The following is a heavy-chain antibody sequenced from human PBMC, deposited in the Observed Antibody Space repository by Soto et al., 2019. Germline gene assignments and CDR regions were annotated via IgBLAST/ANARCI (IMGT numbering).Heavy chain of an antibody. CDR2: IYYSGST. CDR1: GGSISSGGYY. J-gene: IGHJ5*02. Sequence: QVQLQESGPGLVKPSQTLSLTCTVSGGSISSGGYYWSWIRQHPGKGLEWIGYIYYSGSTYYNPSLKSRVTISVDTCKNQFSLKLSSVTAADTAVYYCARGGYCSSTSCRLNWFDPWGQGTLVIVSS. D-gene: IGHD2-2*01. V-gene: IGHV4-31*03. CDR3: ARGGYCSSTSCRLNWFDP.